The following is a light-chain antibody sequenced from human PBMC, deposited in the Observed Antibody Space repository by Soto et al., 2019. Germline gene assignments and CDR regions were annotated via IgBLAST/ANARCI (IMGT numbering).Light chain of an antibody. CDR2: DVT. Sequence: QSALTQPASVSGSPGQSITISCTGSSSDVGTYNYVSWYQQYPGTAPKLMIYDVTDRPSGVSDRSSVSKSGNTASLTISGLQAEDEADYYCTSFTGSTPRGVFGGGTKLTVL. CDR3: TSFTGSTPRGV. V-gene: IGLV2-14*01. J-gene: IGLJ3*02. CDR1: SSDVGTYNY.